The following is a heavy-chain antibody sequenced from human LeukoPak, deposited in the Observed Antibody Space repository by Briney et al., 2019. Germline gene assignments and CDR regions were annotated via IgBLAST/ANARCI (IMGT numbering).Heavy chain of an antibody. CDR3: MAESSTSWEGY. D-gene: IGHD6-6*01. CDR1: GFTFSSYA. Sequence: GGSLRLSCVGSGFTFSSYALHWVRQAPGKGLQWVALISFDGGDKYYANSVKGRFTISRDSSKNTLFLQMNSLRAEDTAVYYCMAESSTSWEGYWGQGTLVTVSS. J-gene: IGHJ4*02. V-gene: IGHV3-30*01. CDR2: ISFDGGDK.